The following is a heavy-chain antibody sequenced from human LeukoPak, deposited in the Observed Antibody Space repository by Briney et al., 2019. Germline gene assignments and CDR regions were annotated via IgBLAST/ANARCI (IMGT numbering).Heavy chain of an antibody. Sequence: PGGSLRLSCVASEFTFSSYNMNWVRLAPGKGLEWVSAISGSGGSTYYADSVKGRFTISRDNSKNTLYLQMNSLRAEDTAVYYCAKATIFGVVITNSFDYWGQGTLVTVSS. CDR2: ISGSGGST. V-gene: IGHV3-23*01. D-gene: IGHD3-3*01. CDR1: EFTFSSYN. CDR3: AKATIFGVVITNSFDY. J-gene: IGHJ4*02.